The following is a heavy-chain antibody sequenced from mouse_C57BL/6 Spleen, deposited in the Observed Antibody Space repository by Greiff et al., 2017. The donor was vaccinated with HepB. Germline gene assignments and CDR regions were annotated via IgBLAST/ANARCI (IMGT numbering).Heavy chain of an antibody. D-gene: IGHD2-3*01. CDR1: GYAFSSSW. Sequence: QVQLQQSGPELVKPGASVKISCKASGYAFSSSWMNWVKQRPGKGLEWIGRIYPGDGDTNYNGKFKGKATLTADKSSSTAYMQLSSLTSEDSAVYFCARDGYYHFAYWGQGTLVTVSA. CDR2: IYPGDGDT. J-gene: IGHJ3*01. CDR3: ARDGYYHFAY. V-gene: IGHV1-82*01.